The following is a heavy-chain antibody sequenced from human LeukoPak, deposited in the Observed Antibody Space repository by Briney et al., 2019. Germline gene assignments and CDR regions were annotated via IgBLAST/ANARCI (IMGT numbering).Heavy chain of an antibody. CDR2: TIPILGIG. CDR3: ARGRGSYYSGGAFDI. CDR1: GDTFSS. Sequence: SVKVSCKVSGDTFSSISWLRQAPGQGLEWMGRTIPILGIGNYAQKFQGRVTITADKSTSTAYMELSSLRSEDTAVYYCARGRGSYYSGGAFDIWGQGTMVTVCS. D-gene: IGHD1-26*01. V-gene: IGHV1-69*04. J-gene: IGHJ3*02.